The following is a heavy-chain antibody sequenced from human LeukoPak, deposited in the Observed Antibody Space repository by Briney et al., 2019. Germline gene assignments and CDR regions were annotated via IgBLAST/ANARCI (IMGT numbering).Heavy chain of an antibody. D-gene: IGHD3-10*01. CDR1: GGSISSYY. Sequence: SEALSLTCTVSGGSISSYYWSWIRQPAGKGLEWIGRIYTSGSTNYNPSLKSRLTMSVDTSKNQFSLKLSSVPAAGTSVYYCAGRSFGPHDYWGQGTLVTVSS. V-gene: IGHV4-4*07. CDR3: AGRSFGPHDY. CDR2: IYTSGST. J-gene: IGHJ4*02.